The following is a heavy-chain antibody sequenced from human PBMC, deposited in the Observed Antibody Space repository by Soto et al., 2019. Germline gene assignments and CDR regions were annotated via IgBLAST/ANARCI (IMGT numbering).Heavy chain of an antibody. CDR1: GGSISSGDYY. D-gene: IGHD3-10*01. CDR3: ARDFGNGWFDP. V-gene: IGHV4-30-4*01. CDR2: IYYSGST. Sequence: LSLTCTVSGGSISSGDYYWSWIRQPPGKGLEWIGYIYYSGSTYYNPSLKSRVTISVDTSKNQFSLKLSSVTAADTAVYYCARDFGNGWFDPWGQGTLVTVSS. J-gene: IGHJ5*02.